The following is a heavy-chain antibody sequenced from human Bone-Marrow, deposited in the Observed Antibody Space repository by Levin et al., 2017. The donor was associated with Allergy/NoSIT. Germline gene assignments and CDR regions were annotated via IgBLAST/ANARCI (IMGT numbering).Heavy chain of an antibody. D-gene: IGHD6-13*01. Sequence: PSETLSLTCGVSGGSISSHWWSWVRQPPGKGLEWIGEIYHSGTPNYNPFLKSRVAMSVGKSKTHFSLNLTSVTAADTAVYYCARSTIAGIASVGDDAFDIWGQGTMVTVSS. J-gene: IGHJ3*02. CDR2: IYHSGTP. CDR3: ARSTIAGIASVGDDAFDI. CDR1: GGSISSHW. V-gene: IGHV4/OR15-8*01.